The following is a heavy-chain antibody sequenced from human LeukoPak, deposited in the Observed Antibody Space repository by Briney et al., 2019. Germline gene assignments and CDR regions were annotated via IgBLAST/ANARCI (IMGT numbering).Heavy chain of an antibody. D-gene: IGHD3-22*01. V-gene: IGHV4-4*07. J-gene: IGHJ4*02. Sequence: ETLSLTCNVSGDSLSGYYWNWVRQPAGKGVEWIGRMYTTGSTSYNPSLASRGTMSVDASKNQFSLILNSVTAADTAFYYCARGRAYYDSSGFFNYWGQGILVTVSS. CDR2: MYTTGST. CDR1: GDSLSGYY. CDR3: ARGRAYYDSSGFFNY.